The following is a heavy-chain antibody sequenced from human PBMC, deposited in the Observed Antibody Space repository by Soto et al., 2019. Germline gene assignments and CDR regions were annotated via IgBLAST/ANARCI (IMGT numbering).Heavy chain of an antibody. D-gene: IGHD6-19*01. CDR2: FDPEDGET. CDR1: GYTLTELS. V-gene: IGHV1-24*01. J-gene: IGHJ3*02. Sequence: ASVKVSCKVSGYTLTELSMHWVRQAPGKGLEWMGGFDPEDGETIYAQKFQGRVTMTEDTSTDTAYMELSSLRSEDTAVYYCATDKRPYSSGWYSYAFDIWGQGTMVTVSS. CDR3: ATDKRPYSSGWYSYAFDI.